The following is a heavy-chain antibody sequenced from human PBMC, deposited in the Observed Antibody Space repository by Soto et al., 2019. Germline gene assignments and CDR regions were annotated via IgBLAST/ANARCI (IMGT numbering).Heavy chain of an antibody. CDR1: GGSICSYH. D-gene: IGHD3-10*01. CDR2: IYVSGST. J-gene: IGHJ4*01. CDR3: ARGGARDPWLADF. V-gene: IGHV4-4*07. Sequence: SETLSLTCTVSGGSICSYHWFWIRQPAGKGLEWIGRIYVSGSTNYNPSLKSRVTMSVDASNNQISLRLSSVTAADTAVYYCARGGARDPWLADFWGHGTLLTVSS.